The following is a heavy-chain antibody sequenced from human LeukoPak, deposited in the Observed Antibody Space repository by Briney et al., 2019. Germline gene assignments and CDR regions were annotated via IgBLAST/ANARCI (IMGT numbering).Heavy chain of an antibody. CDR2: INPNSGGT. D-gene: IGHD3-10*01. J-gene: IGHJ6*02. CDR3: ARDGSGYYYGSGSTSGYYYYGMDV. CDR1: GYTFTGYY. V-gene: IGHV1-2*04. Sequence: EASVKVSCTASGYTFTGYYMHWVRQAPGQGLEWMGWINPNSGGTNYAQKFQGWVTMTRDTSISTAYMELSRLRSDDTAVYYCARDGSGYYYGSGSTSGYYYYGMDVWGQGTTVTVSS.